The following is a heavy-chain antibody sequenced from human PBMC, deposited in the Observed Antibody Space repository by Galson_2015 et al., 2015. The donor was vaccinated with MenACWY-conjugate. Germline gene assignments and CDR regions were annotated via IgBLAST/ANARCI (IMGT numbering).Heavy chain of an antibody. Sequence: SVKVSCKASGGTFSSYAISWVRQAPGQGLEWMGGIIPIFGTANYAQKFQGRVTITADESTSTAYVELSSLRSEDTAVYYCARDPCSGGSCHFDYWGQGTLVTVSS. V-gene: IGHV1-69*13. CDR3: ARDPCSGGSCHFDY. J-gene: IGHJ4*02. CDR1: GGTFSSYA. CDR2: IIPIFGTA. D-gene: IGHD2-15*01.